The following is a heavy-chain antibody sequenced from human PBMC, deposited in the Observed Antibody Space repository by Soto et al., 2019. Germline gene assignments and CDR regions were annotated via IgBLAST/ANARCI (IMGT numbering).Heavy chain of an antibody. CDR2: IIPIFGTA. Sequence: VKVDCKGAGDTFRSYAISWVRKDHGQGLEWMGGIIPIFGTANYAQKFQGRVTITADESTSTAYMELSSLRSEDTAVYYCARCPRGYSYDYPPDYYSGMDVWGQGTTVTVSS. V-gene: IGHV1-69*01. J-gene: IGHJ6*02. CDR3: ARCPRGYSYDYPPDYYSGMDV. D-gene: IGHD5-18*01. CDR1: GDTFRSYA.